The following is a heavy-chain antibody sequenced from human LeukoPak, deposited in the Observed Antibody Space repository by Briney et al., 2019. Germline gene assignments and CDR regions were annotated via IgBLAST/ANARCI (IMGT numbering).Heavy chain of an antibody. CDR3: AREPRLRLGESPGWAFDI. J-gene: IGHJ3*02. CDR2: IYYSGST. Sequence: PSETLSLTCAVYGGSFSGYYWSRIRQPPEKGLEWIGNIYYSGSTYQNPSLKSRVTISVDTSKNQFSLKLSSVTAADTAVYYCAREPRLRLGESPGWAFDIWGQGTMVTVSS. D-gene: IGHD3-16*01. CDR1: GGSFSGYY. V-gene: IGHV4-34*01.